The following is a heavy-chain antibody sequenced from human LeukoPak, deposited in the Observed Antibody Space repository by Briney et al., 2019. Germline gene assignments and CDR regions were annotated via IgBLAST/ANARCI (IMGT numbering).Heavy chain of an antibody. CDR2: IYHSGGT. V-gene: IGHV4-38-2*01. J-gene: IGHJ3*02. CDR3: ARGKWELLNAFDI. Sequence: SETLSLTCAVSGYSISSGYYWGRIRQPPGKGLEWIGSIYHSGGTYYNPSLKSRVTISVDTSKNQFSLKLSSVTAADTAVYYCARGKWELLNAFDIWGQGTMVTVSS. D-gene: IGHD1-26*01. CDR1: GYSISSGYY.